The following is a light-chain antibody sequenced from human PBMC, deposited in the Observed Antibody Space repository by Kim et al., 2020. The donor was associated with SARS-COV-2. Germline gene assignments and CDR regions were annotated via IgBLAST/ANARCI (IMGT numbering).Light chain of an antibody. V-gene: IGLV3-19*01. Sequence: SSELTQDPAVSVALGQTVRITCQGDSLRTYYASWYQQKPGQASVLVIYGKNNRPSGIPDRFSGSSSGNTASLTITGAQAEDEAGYYCNSRDNSANVVFGGGTKLTVL. J-gene: IGLJ3*02. CDR2: GKN. CDR1: SLRTYY. CDR3: NSRDNSANVV.